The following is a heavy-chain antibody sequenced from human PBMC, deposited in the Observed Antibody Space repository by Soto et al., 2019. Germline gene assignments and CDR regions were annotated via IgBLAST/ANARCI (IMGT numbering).Heavy chain of an antibody. V-gene: IGHV4-61*08. J-gene: IGHJ4*02. D-gene: IGHD3-22*01. CDR3: AKEQEDSSGYYYVV. CDR1: GGSISSGDYY. Sequence: SETLSLTCTVSGGSISSGDYYWSWIRQPPGKGLEWIGYIYYSGSTNYNPPLKSRVTISVDTSKNQFSLKLSSVAGADTALYFCAKEQEDSSGYYYVVWGQGTLV. CDR2: IYYSGST.